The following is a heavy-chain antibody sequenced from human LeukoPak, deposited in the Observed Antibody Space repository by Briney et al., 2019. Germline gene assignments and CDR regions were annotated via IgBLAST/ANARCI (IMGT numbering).Heavy chain of an antibody. Sequence: PSETLSLTCTVSGGSISSDDYYWSWIRQPPGKGLEWIGYIYYSGSTYYNPSLKSRVTISVDTSKNQFSLKLSSVTAADTAVYYCARIRCSYGYQEYWGQGTLVTVSS. V-gene: IGHV4-30-4*01. CDR2: IYYSGST. CDR1: GGSISSDDYY. D-gene: IGHD5-18*01. J-gene: IGHJ4*02. CDR3: ARIRCSYGYQEY.